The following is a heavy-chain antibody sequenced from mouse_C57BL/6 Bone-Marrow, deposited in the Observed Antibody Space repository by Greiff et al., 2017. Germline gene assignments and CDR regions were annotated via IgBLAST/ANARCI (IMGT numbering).Heavy chain of an antibody. D-gene: IGHD1-2*01. CDR2: IDPETGGT. Sequence: QVQLKESGAELVRPGASVTLSCKASGYTFTDYEMHWVKQTPVHGLEWIGAIDPETGGTAYNQKFKGKAILTADTSSSTAYMELRSLTSADSAVYYCTRSIITTVDYFDYWGQGTTLTVSS. CDR3: TRSIITTVDYFDY. J-gene: IGHJ2*01. CDR1: GYTFTDYE. V-gene: IGHV1-15*01.